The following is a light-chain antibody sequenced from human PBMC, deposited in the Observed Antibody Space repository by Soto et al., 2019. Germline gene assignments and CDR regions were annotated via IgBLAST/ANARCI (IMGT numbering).Light chain of an antibody. J-gene: IGKJ4*01. Sequence: DIVLTQSPATLSLSPGERASLSCRASQSVSSSLAWYQQKPGQTPRLLIYDASNRATGIPARFNGSGSGTDFTLTVSSLEPEDFAVYYCQQRSNWPLTFGGGTKEEIK. CDR1: QSVSSS. V-gene: IGKV3-11*01. CDR3: QQRSNWPLT. CDR2: DAS.